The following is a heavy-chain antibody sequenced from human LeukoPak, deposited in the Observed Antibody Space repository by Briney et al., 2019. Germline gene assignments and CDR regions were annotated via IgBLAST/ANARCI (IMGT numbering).Heavy chain of an antibody. CDR1: GDSIRSGAYS. D-gene: IGHD3-10*01. Sequence: SETLSLTCVVSGDSIRSGAYSWSWIRQPPGKGLEWIGYIFHTGSTFYNPSLKSRVTISVDNSKNQFSLRLTSVTAADTAVYYWARELGSPTAPGSGWAPWGKGTLVTVS. J-gene: IGHJ5*02. V-gene: IGHV4-30-2*01. CDR2: IFHTGST. CDR3: ARELGSPTAPGSGWAP.